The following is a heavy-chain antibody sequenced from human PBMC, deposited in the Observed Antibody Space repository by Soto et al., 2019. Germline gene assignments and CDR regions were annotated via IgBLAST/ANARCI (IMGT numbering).Heavy chain of an antibody. D-gene: IGHD2-15*01. J-gene: IGHJ6*02. CDR1: GFSATSGFSFNEAW. CDR3: TTGSVEGI. Sequence: EVQLVESAGGLVKPGGSLRLSCVASGFSATSGFSFNEAWMKWVRQAPGEGLEWVGRIKTSAGGGATHYAAPVEGRFTISTDASKNALYLHMNSLRPEDTAIYYCTTGSVEGIWGPGTTVTVSS. CDR2: IKTSAGGGAT. V-gene: IGHV3-15*07.